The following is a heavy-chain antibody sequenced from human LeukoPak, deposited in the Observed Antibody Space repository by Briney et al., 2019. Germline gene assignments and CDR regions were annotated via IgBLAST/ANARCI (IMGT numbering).Heavy chain of an antibody. D-gene: IGHD3-22*01. Sequence: GGSLRLSCAASGFTFSSYSMSWVRQAPGKGLEWVSSISSSSSYIYYADSVKGRFTISRDNAKNSLYLQMNSLRAEDTAVYYCARDSQITYYYDSSGFHWFDPWGQGTLVTVSS. J-gene: IGHJ5*02. V-gene: IGHV3-21*01. CDR2: ISSSSSYI. CDR1: GFTFSSYS. CDR3: ARDSQITYYYDSSGFHWFDP.